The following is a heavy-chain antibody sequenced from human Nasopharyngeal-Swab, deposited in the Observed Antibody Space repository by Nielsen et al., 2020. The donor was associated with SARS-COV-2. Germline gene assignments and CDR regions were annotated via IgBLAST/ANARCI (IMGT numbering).Heavy chain of an antibody. Sequence: GGSLRLSCAASGFTFSSYWMSWVRQAPGKGLEWVANIKQDGSEKYYVDSVKGRFSISRDNAKNSLHLQMNSLRAEDTAVYYCARVGSSSWYFDYWGQGTLVTVSS. CDR1: GFTFSSYW. CDR3: ARVGSSSWYFDY. V-gene: IGHV3-7*01. J-gene: IGHJ4*02. D-gene: IGHD6-13*01. CDR2: IKQDGSEK.